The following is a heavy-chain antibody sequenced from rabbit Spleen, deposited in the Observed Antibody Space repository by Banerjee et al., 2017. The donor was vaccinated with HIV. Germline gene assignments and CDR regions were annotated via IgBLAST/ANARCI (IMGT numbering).Heavy chain of an antibody. V-gene: IGHV1S45*01. CDR2: INMVTGKS. CDR3: ARGSAAMTMVITGFYFNL. D-gene: IGHD2-1*01. J-gene: IGHJ4*01. Sequence: QEQLVESGGGLVQPGASLTLTCTASGFSFSSSYDMCWVRQAPGKGLEWITCINMVTGKSVYASWAKGRFIMSRTSSTKVTLQMTSLTAADTATYFCARGSAAMTMVITGFYFNLWGPGTLVTVS. CDR1: GFSFSSSYD.